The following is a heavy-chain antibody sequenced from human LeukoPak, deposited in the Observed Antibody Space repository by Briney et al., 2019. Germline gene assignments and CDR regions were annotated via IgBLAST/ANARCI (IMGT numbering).Heavy chain of an antibody. CDR1: GYTFANYG. CDR2: ISAYNGNT. J-gene: IGHJ6*03. D-gene: IGHD6-19*01. Sequence: GASVKVSCKASGYTFANYGISWVRQAPGRGLEWVGWISAYNGNTNYAQKLQDRVTMTTDTSTSTGYMELRSLRSDDTALYYRARSPIARVAATTPYYMDVWGKGTTVTISS. CDR3: ARSPIARVAATTPYYMDV. V-gene: IGHV1-18*01.